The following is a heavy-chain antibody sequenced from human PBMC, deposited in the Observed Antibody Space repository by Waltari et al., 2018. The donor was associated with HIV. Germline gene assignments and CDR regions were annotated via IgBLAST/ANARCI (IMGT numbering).Heavy chain of an antibody. D-gene: IGHD1-26*01. Sequence: EVQLVESGGGLVQPGGSLRLSCAASGFMFSHYWMSWVRQAPGKGLEWVANIHQDGSEEYYVDSVKGRFTVSRDNAKNSLYLQMNSLRADDTAVYYCARLLPPQWDLPTWFDPWGQGTLVTVSS. V-gene: IGHV3-7*01. CDR2: IHQDGSEE. CDR3: ARLLPPQWDLPTWFDP. J-gene: IGHJ5*02. CDR1: GFMFSHYW.